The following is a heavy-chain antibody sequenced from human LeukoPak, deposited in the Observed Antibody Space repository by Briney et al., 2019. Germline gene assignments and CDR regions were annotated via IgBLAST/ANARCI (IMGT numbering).Heavy chain of an antibody. CDR2: ISYDGSNK. J-gene: IGHJ4*02. V-gene: IGHV3-30-3*01. CDR3: LADDY. Sequence: PGRSLRLSCAASGFTFSSYAMHWVRQAPGKGLEWVAVISYDGSNKYYADSVKGRFTISRDNSKNTLYLQMNSLRAEDTAVYYCLADDYWGQGTLVTVSS. CDR1: GFTFSSYA.